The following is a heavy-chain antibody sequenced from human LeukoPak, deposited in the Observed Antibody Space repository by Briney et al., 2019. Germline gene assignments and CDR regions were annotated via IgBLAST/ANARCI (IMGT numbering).Heavy chain of an antibody. V-gene: IGHV4-39*01. J-gene: IGHJ5*02. CDR2: IYYSGST. CDR1: GGSISSSSYY. Sequence: PSETLSLTCTVSGGSISSSSYYWGWIRQPPGKGLEWIGSIYYSGSTYYNPSLKSRVTISVDTSKNQFSLKLSSVTAADTAVYYCVRLQKEAGLAMADGETWGQGTLVTVSS. D-gene: IGHD6-19*01. CDR3: VRLQKEAGLAMADGET.